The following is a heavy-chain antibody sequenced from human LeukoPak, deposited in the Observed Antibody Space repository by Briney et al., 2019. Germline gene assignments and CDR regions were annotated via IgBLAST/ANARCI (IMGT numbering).Heavy chain of an antibody. CDR2: ISSSSSTI. V-gene: IGHV3-48*01. J-gene: IGHJ6*03. D-gene: IGHD6-13*01. CDR1: GFTFSSYS. Sequence: PGGSLRLSCAASGFTFSSYSMNWVRQAPGKGLEWVSYISSSSSTIYYADSVKGRFTISRDNAKNSLYLQMNSLRAEDTAVYYCAKETGSSSWYAANMDVWGKGTTVTVSS. CDR3: AKETGSSSWYAANMDV.